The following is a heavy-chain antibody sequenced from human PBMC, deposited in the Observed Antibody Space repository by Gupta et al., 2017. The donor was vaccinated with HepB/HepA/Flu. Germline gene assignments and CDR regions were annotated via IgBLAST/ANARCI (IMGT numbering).Heavy chain of an antibody. CDR3: ARGLSWVTGYFNF. J-gene: IGHJ4*02. V-gene: IGHV4-30-4*01. CDR2: IYYSGNT. Sequence: QGRLQESGPGLVKPSQNLSLTRTVSGGPISSGNYHRPWLRQPPGKGLEWMGYIYYSGNTYYNPSLKSRISMSADTSRNQFSLNLTSVTAADTAVYDGARGLSWVTGYFNFWGQGILVTVSS. CDR1: GGPISSGNYH. D-gene: IGHD3-16*02.